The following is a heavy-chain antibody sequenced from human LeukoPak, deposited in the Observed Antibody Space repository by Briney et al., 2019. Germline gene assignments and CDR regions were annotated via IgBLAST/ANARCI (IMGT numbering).Heavy chain of an antibody. D-gene: IGHD2/OR15-2a*01. CDR2: ISPDGSSA. Sequence: GGSLRLSCAASGFSFSSYWMHWVRQAPGKGLVWVARISPDGSSALPADSVRGRFTISRDNADNTLYLQLNSLRAEDTAVYYCARVSFCPRCHFDYWGQGTLVTVSS. V-gene: IGHV3-74*03. CDR3: ARVSFCPRCHFDY. CDR1: GFSFSSYW. J-gene: IGHJ4*02.